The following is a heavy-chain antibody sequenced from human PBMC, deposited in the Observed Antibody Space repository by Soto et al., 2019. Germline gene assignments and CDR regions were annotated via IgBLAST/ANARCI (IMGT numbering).Heavy chain of an antibody. V-gene: IGHV4-31*02. J-gene: IGHJ4*02. CDR3: ARDDGVVAFDY. Sequence: WTWIRQHPGKGLEWIGYIYYSGSTNCNPSLRSRVTISVDTSKNQFSLKLSSVTAADTAVYYCARDDGVVAFDYWGQGALVTVSS. D-gene: IGHD2-15*01. CDR2: IYYSGST.